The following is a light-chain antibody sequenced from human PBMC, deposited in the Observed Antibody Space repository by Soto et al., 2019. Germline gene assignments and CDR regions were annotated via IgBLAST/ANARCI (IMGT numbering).Light chain of an antibody. CDR2: EVT. CDR1: SSDVGGYNY. V-gene: IGLV2-14*01. CDR3: SSYTRSSTHWV. Sequence: QSALTQPASVSGSPGQSITISCTGTSSDVGGYNYVSWYQQHPGKAPKLMIYEVTNRPSGVSNRFSGSMSGNTASLTISGLQAEDEADYYCSSYTRSSTHWVFGGGTKLTVL. J-gene: IGLJ3*02.